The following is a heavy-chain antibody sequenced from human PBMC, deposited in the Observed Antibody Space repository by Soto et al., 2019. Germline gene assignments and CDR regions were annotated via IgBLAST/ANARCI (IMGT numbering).Heavy chain of an antibody. CDR2: IIPIFGTA. CDR1: GGTFSSYA. CDR3: ARGLRYDYVWGSYRGLHYYYYGMDV. J-gene: IGHJ6*02. Sequence: ASVKVSCKASGGTFSSYAIGWVRQAPGQGLEWMGGIIPIFGTANYAQKFQGRVTITADESTSTAYMELSSLRSEDTAVYYCARGLRYDYVWGSYRGLHYYYYGMDVWGQGTTVTVSS. D-gene: IGHD3-16*02. V-gene: IGHV1-69*13.